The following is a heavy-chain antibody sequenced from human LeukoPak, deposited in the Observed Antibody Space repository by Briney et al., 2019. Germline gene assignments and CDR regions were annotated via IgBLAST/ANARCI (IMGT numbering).Heavy chain of an antibody. CDR3: AKDKVDKYDSSALI. V-gene: IGHV3-30*02. CDR2: IRFDGNNK. Sequence: GGSLRLSCAASGFTFNTYGMHWVRQAPGKGLEWVAFIRFDGNNKYYADPVKGRFIISRDNSKSTMYLQMNSLRAEDTAIYYCAKDKVDKYDSSALIWGQGTLVTVSS. D-gene: IGHD3-22*01. CDR1: GFTFNTYG. J-gene: IGHJ4*02.